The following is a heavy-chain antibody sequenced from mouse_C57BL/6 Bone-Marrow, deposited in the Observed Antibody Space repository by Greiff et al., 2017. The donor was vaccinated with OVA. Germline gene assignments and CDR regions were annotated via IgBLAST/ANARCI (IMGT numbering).Heavy chain of an antibody. CDR2: IDPETGGT. CDR3: TRGYSNNYAMDY. V-gene: IGHV1-15*01. Sequence: VQLQQSGAELVRPGASVTLSCKASGYTFTDYEMHWVKQTPVHGLEWIGAIDPETGGTAYNQKFKGKAILTADKSSSTAYMELLSLTSEDSAVYYCTRGYSNNYAMDYWGQGTAVTVSS. J-gene: IGHJ4*01. CDR1: GYTFTDYE. D-gene: IGHD2-5*01.